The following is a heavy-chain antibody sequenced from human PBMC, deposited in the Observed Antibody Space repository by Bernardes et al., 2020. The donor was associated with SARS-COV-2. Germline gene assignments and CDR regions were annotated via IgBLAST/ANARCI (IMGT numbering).Heavy chain of an antibody. CDR2: FDPEDGET. V-gene: IGHV1-24*01. CDR3: ATTSVFGVEPNWFDP. D-gene: IGHD3-3*01. CDR1: GYTLTELS. Sequence: ASVKVSCKFSGYTLTELSMHWVRQAPGKGLEWMGGFDPEDGETIYAQKFQGRVTMTEDTSTDTAYMELSSLRSEDTAVYYCATTSVFGVEPNWFDPWGQGTLVTVSS. J-gene: IGHJ5*02.